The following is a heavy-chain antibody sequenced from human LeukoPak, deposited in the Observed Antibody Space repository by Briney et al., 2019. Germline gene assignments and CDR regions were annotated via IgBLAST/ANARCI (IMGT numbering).Heavy chain of an antibody. D-gene: IGHD3-3*01. V-gene: IGHV4-34*01. Sequence: SETLSLTCAVYGGSFSGYYWSWIRQPPGKGLEWIGEINHSGSTNYNPSLKSRVTISVDTSKNQFSLKLSSVTAADTAVYYCARGSPHYDSWSGPYYYYYYGMDVWGQGTTVTVSS. CDR1: GGSFSGYY. J-gene: IGHJ6*02. CDR3: ARGSPHYDSWSGPYYYYYYGMDV. CDR2: INHSGST.